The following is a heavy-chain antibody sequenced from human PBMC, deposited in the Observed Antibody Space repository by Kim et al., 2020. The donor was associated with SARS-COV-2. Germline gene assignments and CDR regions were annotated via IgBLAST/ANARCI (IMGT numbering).Heavy chain of an antibody. J-gene: IGHJ4*02. Sequence: YAQKFPGSVTMTRDTSTSTVYMELSSLRSEDTAVYYCARGGYDFWSGYGYWGQGTLVTVSS. CDR3: ARGGYDFWSGYGY. V-gene: IGHV1-46*01. D-gene: IGHD3-3*01.